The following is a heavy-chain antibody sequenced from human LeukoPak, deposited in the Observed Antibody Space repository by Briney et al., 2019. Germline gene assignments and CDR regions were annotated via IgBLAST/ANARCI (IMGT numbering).Heavy chain of an antibody. V-gene: IGHV3-30*04. D-gene: IGHD2-2*01. Sequence: GGSLRLSCAASGFTFSSYAMHWVRQAPGKGLEWVAVISYDGSNKYYADSAKGRFTISRDNSKNTLYLQMNSLRAEDTAVYYCARDSRDCSSTSCYSDYWGQGTLVTVSS. CDR1: GFTFSSYA. CDR3: ARDSRDCSSTSCYSDY. CDR2: ISYDGSNK. J-gene: IGHJ4*02.